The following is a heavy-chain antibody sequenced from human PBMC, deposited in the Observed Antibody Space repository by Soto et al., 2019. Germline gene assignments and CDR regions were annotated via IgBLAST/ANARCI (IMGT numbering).Heavy chain of an antibody. CDR2: IYYSGST. CDR3: ARLLKAIGRDRKFDY. D-gene: IGHD2-21*01. CDR1: GGSISSGGYY. V-gene: IGHV4-61*08. Sequence: PSETLSLTCTVSGGSISSGGYYWSWIRQPPGKGLEWIGYIYYSGSTNYNPSPKSRVTISVDTSKNQFSLKLSSVTAADTAAYYCARLLKAIGRDRKFDYWGQGTLVTVSS. J-gene: IGHJ4*02.